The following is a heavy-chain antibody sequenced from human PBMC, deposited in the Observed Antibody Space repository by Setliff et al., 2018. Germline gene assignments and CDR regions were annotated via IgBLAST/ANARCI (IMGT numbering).Heavy chain of an antibody. Sequence: SETLSLTCTVSGYSISSGYIWGWIRQPPGKGLEWVGNIGHTGSINYNPSLKSRLTISRDTSKNQVSLKLSSVTAADTAVYYCARGEVYDSFDYWGQGTLVNVSS. D-gene: IGHD3-3*01. CDR2: IGHTGSI. CDR1: GYSISSGYI. V-gene: IGHV4-38-2*02. CDR3: ARGEVYDSFDY. J-gene: IGHJ4*02.